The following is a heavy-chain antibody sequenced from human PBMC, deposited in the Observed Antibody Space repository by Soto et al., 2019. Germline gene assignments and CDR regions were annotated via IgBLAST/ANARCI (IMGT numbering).Heavy chain of an antibody. V-gene: IGHV3-23*01. Sequence: PGGSLRLSCAASGFTFSSYAMSWVRQAPGKGLEWVSAISGSGGSTYYADSVKGRFTISRDNSKNTLYLQMNSLRAEDTAVYYCANSAPNVLRYFDWSTEDDYWGQGTLVTVSS. CDR3: ANSAPNVLRYFDWSTEDDY. D-gene: IGHD3-9*01. J-gene: IGHJ4*02. CDR1: GFTFSSYA. CDR2: ISGSGGST.